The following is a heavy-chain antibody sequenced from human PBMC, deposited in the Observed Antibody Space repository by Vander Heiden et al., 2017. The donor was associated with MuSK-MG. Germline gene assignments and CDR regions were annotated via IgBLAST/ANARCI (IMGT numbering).Heavy chain of an antibody. CDR3: ARDRDPHSYDSSGYGDACDI. CDR1: GGSISSGSYY. D-gene: IGHD3-22*01. CDR2: IYTSGST. Sequence: VQLQESGPGLVTPSDTLSLLCTVLGGSISSGSYYWSWIWHPAGKGLEWIGRIYTSGSTNYNPSLKSRVTISVDTSKNQCSLKLSSVTAADTAVYYCARDRDPHSYDSSGYGDACDIWGQGTMVTVSS. J-gene: IGHJ3*02. V-gene: IGHV4-61*02.